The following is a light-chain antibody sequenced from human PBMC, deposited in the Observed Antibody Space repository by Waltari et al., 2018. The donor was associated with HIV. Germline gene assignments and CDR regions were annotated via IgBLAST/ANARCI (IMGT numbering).Light chain of an antibody. V-gene: IGLV2-23*02. CDR2: EVS. CDR1: SSDFGIYNF. J-gene: IGLJ1*01. Sequence: QSALPQPASVSGSPGQSITLSCTGTSSDFGIYNFVPWYQQHPNIAPKLLIYEVSKRPSGVSARFSASKSGNTASLTISGLQADDEADYYCCSYAASSTSPMVFGTGTKVTVL. CDR3: CSYAASSTSPMV.